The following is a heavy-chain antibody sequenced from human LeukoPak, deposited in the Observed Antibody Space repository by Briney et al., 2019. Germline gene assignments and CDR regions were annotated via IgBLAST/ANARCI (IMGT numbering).Heavy chain of an antibody. CDR1: GFSLSTSGVG. V-gene: IGHV2-5*01. Sequence: SGPTLVNPTQTLTLTCTFSGFSLSTSGVGVGWIRHPPGKALEWLAVVHWNDNNYYSPSLKSRLTVTKDTSKNQVVLSVTNMDPVDTATYYCAHRLVGEGLDYWGQGTLVTVSS. CDR2: VHWNDNN. D-gene: IGHD6-6*01. CDR3: AHRLVGEGLDY. J-gene: IGHJ4*02.